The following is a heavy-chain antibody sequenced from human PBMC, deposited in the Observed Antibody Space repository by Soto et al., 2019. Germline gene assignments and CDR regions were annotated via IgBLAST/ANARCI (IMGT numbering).Heavy chain of an antibody. CDR3: ADLAVADTGMDV. J-gene: IGHJ6*02. D-gene: IGHD2-15*01. Sequence: QVQLVQSGAEVKKPGSSVKVSCKASGGTFSSYTISWVRQAPGQGLEWMGRIIPILGIANYAQKFQGRVTITAAKSTSTAYMELSSLRSEDTAVYYCADLAVADTGMDVWGQGTTVTVSS. CDR2: IIPILGIA. CDR1: GGTFSSYT. V-gene: IGHV1-69*02.